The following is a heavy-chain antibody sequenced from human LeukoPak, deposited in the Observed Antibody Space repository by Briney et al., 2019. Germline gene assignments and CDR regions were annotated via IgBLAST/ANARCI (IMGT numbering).Heavy chain of an antibody. J-gene: IGHJ3*02. D-gene: IGHD3-22*01. CDR1: GGSISSSSYY. V-gene: IGHV4-39*01. CDR2: IYYSGST. Sequence: PSETLSLTCTVSGGSISSSSYYWGWIRQPPGKGLEWIGSIYYSGSTYYNPSLKSRVTISVDTSKNQFSLKLSSVTAADTAVYYCAYDTRDAFDIWGQGTMVTVSS. CDR3: AYDTRDAFDI.